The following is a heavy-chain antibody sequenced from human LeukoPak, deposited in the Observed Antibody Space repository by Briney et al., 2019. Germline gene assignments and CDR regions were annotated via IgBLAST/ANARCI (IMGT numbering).Heavy chain of an antibody. J-gene: IGHJ4*02. Sequence: SETLSLTCTVSGGPISSSSYYWGWIRQPPGKGLEWIGSIYYSGSTYYNPSLKSRVTISVDTSKNQFSLKLSSVTAADTAVYYCARHGRGYSYGKIDYWGQGTLVTVSS. CDR2: IYYSGST. D-gene: IGHD5-18*01. V-gene: IGHV4-39*01. CDR1: GGPISSSSYY. CDR3: ARHGRGYSYGKIDY.